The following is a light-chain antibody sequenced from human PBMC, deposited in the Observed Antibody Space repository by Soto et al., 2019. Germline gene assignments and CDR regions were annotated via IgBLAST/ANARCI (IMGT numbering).Light chain of an antibody. CDR3: QKYNSAPRT. CDR1: QGISNY. Sequence: DIQMTQSPSSLSASIGDRVTITCRASQGISNYFAWYQQRPGNVPKLLIYAASTLQSGVPSRFSGSGSGTDFTLTISSLQPEDVATYYCQKYNSAPRTLGQGTKVDI. J-gene: IGKJ1*01. CDR2: AAS. V-gene: IGKV1-27*01.